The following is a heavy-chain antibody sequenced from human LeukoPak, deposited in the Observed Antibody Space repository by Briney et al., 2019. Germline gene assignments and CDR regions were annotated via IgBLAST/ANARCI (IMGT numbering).Heavy chain of an antibody. V-gene: IGHV4-38-2*02. CDR2: IYHSGST. D-gene: IGHD2-2*03. CDR3: ARHGYCSSTSCYSWFDP. CDR1: GYSISSGYY. Sequence: PSETLSLTCTVSGYSISSGYYWGWIRQPPGKGLEWIGSIYHSGSTYYNPSLKSRVIISVDTSKNQFSLKLSSVTAADTAVYYCARHGYCSSTSCYSWFDPWGQGTPVTVSS. J-gene: IGHJ5*02.